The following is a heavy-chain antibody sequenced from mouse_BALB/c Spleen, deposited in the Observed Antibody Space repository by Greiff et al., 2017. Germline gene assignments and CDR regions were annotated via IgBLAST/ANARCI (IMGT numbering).Heavy chain of an antibody. J-gene: IGHJ4*01. CDR1: GFTFSSYY. Sequence: DVKLVESGGGLVKLGGSLKLSCAASGFTFSSYYMSWVRQTPEKRLELVAAINSNGGSTYYPDTVKGRFTISRDNAKNTLYLQMSSLKSEDTALYYCAIQGYYGSSYYYAMDYWGQGTSVTVSS. CDR2: INSNGGST. CDR3: AIQGYYGSSYYYAMDY. D-gene: IGHD1-1*01. V-gene: IGHV5-6-2*01.